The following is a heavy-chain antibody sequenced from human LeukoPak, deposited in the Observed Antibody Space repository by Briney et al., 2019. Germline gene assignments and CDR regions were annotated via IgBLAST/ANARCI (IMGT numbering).Heavy chain of an antibody. D-gene: IGHD3-10*01. V-gene: IGHV3-23*01. CDR2: ISGSGGST. CDR1: GFTFSSYA. CDR3: AKGGGLLWFGELLSFDY. Sequence: GGSLRLSCAASGFTFSSYAMSWVRQAPGKGLEWVSAISGSGGSTYYADSVKGRFTISRDNSKNTLYLQMNSLRAEDTAVYYCAKGGGLLWFGELLSFDYWAREPWSPSPQ. J-gene: IGHJ4*02.